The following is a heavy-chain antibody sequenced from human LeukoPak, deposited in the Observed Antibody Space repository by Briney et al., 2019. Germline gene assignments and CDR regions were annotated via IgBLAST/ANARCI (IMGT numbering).Heavy chain of an antibody. CDR1: GLTFSSYS. CDR2: ISSSSSYI. CDR3: ARDRSLAGTGDY. J-gene: IGHJ4*02. D-gene: IGHD6-19*01. Sequence: GGSLRLSCAASGLTFSSYSMNWVRQAPGKGLEWVSSISSSSSYIYYADSVKGRFTISRDNAKNSLYLQMNSLRAEDTAVYYCARDRSLAGTGDYWGQGTLVTVSS. V-gene: IGHV3-21*01.